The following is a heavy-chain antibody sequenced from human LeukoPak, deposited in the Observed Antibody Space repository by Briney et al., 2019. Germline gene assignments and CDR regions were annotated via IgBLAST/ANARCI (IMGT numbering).Heavy chain of an antibody. V-gene: IGHV4-34*01. D-gene: IGHD3-22*01. J-gene: IGHJ6*03. CDR2: MNPSGST. Sequence: SETLSLTCAVYGGSFSGYCWTWIRQTPEKGLEWIGEMNPSGSTSYNPSLKSRVTISVDTSKNQFSLKLSSVTAADMAVYYCARGRQDVTMIVVVMTAVSYYLDVWGKGTTVTVS. CDR3: ARGRQDVTMIVVVMTAVSYYLDV. CDR1: GGSFSGYC.